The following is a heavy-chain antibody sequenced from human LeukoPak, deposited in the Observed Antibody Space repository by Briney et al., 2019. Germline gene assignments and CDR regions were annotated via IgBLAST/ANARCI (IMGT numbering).Heavy chain of an antibody. CDR2: VSGSGGST. V-gene: IGHV3-23*01. CDR1: GFTFSSYA. Sequence: GGSLRLSCAASGFTFSSYAMSWVRQAPGKGLEWVSAVSGSGGSTYYADSVKGRFTISRDNSKNTLYLQMNSLRAEDTAVYYCAKGDRDVDTAMATDYWGQGTLVTVSS. CDR3: AKGDRDVDTAMATDY. J-gene: IGHJ4*02. D-gene: IGHD5-18*01.